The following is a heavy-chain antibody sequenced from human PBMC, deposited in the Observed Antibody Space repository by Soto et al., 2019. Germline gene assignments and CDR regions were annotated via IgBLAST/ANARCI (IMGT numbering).Heavy chain of an antibody. CDR1: GFTFDDYA. CDR2: ISWDGGST. CDR3: AKDQTATNPYYYGMDV. V-gene: IGHV3-43D*04. Sequence: QTGGSLRLSCAASGFTFDDYAMHWVRQAPGKGLEWVSLISWDGGSTYYADSVKGRFTISRDNSKNSLYLQMNSLRAEDTALYYCAKDQTATNPYYYGMDVWGQGTTVTVSS. J-gene: IGHJ6*02. D-gene: IGHD5-18*01.